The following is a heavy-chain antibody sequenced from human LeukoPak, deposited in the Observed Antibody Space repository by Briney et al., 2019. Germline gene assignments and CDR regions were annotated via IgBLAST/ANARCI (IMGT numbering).Heavy chain of an antibody. V-gene: IGHV3-64*01. CDR3: VRSDCGSASCYTGSN. CDR1: GFTFSSYT. J-gene: IGHJ4*02. CDR2: ISSDGGTT. D-gene: IGHD2-2*02. Sequence: GGSLRLSGAASGFTFSSYTMHWVRQAPGKGLAYVSGISSDGGTTYYGNSVKGRFTISRDNSKNTVYLQMGSLRAEDMAVYYCVRSDCGSASCYTGSNWGQGTLVTVSS.